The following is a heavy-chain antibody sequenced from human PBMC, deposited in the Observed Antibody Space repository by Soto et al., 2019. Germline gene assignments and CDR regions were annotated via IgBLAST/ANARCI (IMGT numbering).Heavy chain of an antibody. D-gene: IGHD7-27*01. CDR2: IYHSGST. CDR1: GGSISSGGYS. J-gene: IGHJ6*02. CDR3: DSLDNWGSGYYGMDV. Sequence: ASETLSLTCAVSGGSISSGGYSWSWIRQPPGKGLEWIGYIYHSGSTYYNPSLKSRVTISVDRSKNQFSLKLSSVTAADTAVYYCDSLDNWGSGYYGMDVWGQGTTVTVSS. V-gene: IGHV4-30-2*01.